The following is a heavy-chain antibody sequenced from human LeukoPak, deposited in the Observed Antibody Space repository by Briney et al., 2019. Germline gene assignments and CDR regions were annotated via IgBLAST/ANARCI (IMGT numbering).Heavy chain of an antibody. J-gene: IGHJ4*02. CDR1: GFSFSNYT. Sequence: TGGSLRLSCAASGFSFSNYTMNWVRQAPGKGVEWVANIKQDGSEKYYVDSVKGRFTISRDNAKNSLYLQMNSLRAEDTAVYYCAKGSGDYVGGLDYWGQGTLVTVSS. CDR3: AKGSGDYVGGLDY. CDR2: IKQDGSEK. V-gene: IGHV3-7*01. D-gene: IGHD4-17*01.